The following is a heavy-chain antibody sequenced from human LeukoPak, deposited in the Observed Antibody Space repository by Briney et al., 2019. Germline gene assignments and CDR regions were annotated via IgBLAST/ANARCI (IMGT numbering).Heavy chain of an antibody. CDR1: GLTFSSYG. Sequence: GGSLRLSCAVSGLTFSSYGMQWVRQARGKGLEWVAVISYVGSNKYYADSVKGRFTISRDNSKNTLYLQMNSLRAEDTAVYYSAKAPSEWEPDAFDIWGQGTMVTVSS. J-gene: IGHJ3*02. CDR2: ISYVGSNK. CDR3: AKAPSEWEPDAFDI. V-gene: IGHV3-30*06. D-gene: IGHD1-26*01.